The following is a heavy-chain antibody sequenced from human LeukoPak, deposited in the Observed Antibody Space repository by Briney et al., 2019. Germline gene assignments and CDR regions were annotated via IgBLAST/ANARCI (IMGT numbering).Heavy chain of an antibody. D-gene: IGHD3-22*01. V-gene: IGHV4-34*01. CDR3: ARDGYSSAVSKFDY. CDR1: GGSFSGYY. Sequence: KPSETLSLTCAVYGGSFSGYYWSWIRQPPGKGLEWIGEINHSGSTNYNPSLKSRVPISVATSENQFSLKLSSVTAADTAVYYCARDGYSSAVSKFDYWGQGTLVTVSS. CDR2: INHSGST. J-gene: IGHJ4*02.